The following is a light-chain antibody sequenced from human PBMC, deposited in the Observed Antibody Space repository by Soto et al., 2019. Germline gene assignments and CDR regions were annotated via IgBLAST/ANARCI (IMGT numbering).Light chain of an antibody. J-gene: IGKJ5*01. CDR2: DSS. V-gene: IGKV3-11*01. CDR1: QSVSNS. Sequence: EIVLTQSPATLSLSPGESATLSCRASQSVSNSLAWYQQKPGQAPRLLIYDSSNRATGIPARFSGSGSGTDFTLTINRLEPGDFAVYYCQQRGSWPLTFGQGTRLEIK. CDR3: QQRGSWPLT.